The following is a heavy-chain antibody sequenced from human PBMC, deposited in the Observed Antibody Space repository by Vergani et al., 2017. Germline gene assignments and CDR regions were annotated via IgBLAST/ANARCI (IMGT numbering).Heavy chain of an antibody. J-gene: IGHJ6*02. D-gene: IGHD5-18*01. CDR1: GFTFSSYS. CDR2: ISSSSSYI. CDR3: ARERDRQLWSPSGMDV. V-gene: IGHV3-21*01. Sequence: EVQLVESGGGLVKPGGSLRLSCAASGFTFSSYSMNWVRQAPGKGLEWVSSISSSSSYIYYADSVKGRFTISRDNAKNSLYLQMNSLRAEDTAVYYCARERDRQLWSPSGMDVWGQGTTVTVSS.